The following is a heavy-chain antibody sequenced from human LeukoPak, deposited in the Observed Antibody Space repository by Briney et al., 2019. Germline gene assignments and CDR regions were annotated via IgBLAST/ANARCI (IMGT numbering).Heavy chain of an antibody. J-gene: IGHJ4*02. Sequence: GSLRLSCAASGFTFSSYAMHWVRQAPGKGLEWVAVISYDGSNKYYADSVKGRFTISRDNSKNTLYLQMNSLRAEDTAVYYCARLSSSSIGYWGQGTLVTVSS. CDR1: GFTFSSYA. V-gene: IGHV3-30-3*01. D-gene: IGHD6-6*01. CDR3: ARLSSSSIGY. CDR2: ISYDGSNK.